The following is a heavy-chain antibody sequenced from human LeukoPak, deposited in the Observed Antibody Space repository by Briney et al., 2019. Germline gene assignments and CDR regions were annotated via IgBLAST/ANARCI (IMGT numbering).Heavy chain of an antibody. V-gene: IGHV1-69*04. CDR2: IIPILGIA. J-gene: IGHJ4*02. CDR3: AXXXRITIPDY. Sequence: SVKVSCKASGGTFSSYAISWVRQAPGQGLEWMGRIIPILGIANYAQKFQGRVTITADKSTSTAYMELSSLRSEDTAVYYFAXXXRITIPDYWGQGTLVTVSS. CDR1: GGTFSSYA. D-gene: IGHD3-3*01.